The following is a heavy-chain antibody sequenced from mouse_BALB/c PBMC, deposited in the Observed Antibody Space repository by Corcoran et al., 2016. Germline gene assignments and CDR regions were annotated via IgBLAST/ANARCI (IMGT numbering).Heavy chain of an antibody. V-gene: IGHV1-9*01. CDR1: GYTFSSYW. D-gene: IGHD1-1*02. Sequence: QVQLQQSGAGLMKPGASVKIACKATGYTFSSYWIHWVKQRPGHGLEWIGEILPGSGRTNNNEKFKGKATFTADTSSNTAYMQFSRLTSEDSAVYYCVRQGGAYWGQGTLVTVSA. J-gene: IGHJ3*01. CDR2: ILPGSGRT. CDR3: VRQGGAY.